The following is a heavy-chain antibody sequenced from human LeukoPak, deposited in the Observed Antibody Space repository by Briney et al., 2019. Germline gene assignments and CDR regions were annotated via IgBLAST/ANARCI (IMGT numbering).Heavy chain of an antibody. CDR1: GFTFSSYS. V-gene: IGHV3-48*04. CDR2: ISSSSSTI. Sequence: GGSLRLSCAASGFTFSSYSMNWVRQAPGKGLEWVSYISSSSSTIYYADSVKGRFTISRDNAKNSLYLQMNSLRAEDTAVYYCARDGIYCSGGSCYWDYYYYYMDVWGKGTTVTVSS. D-gene: IGHD2-15*01. J-gene: IGHJ6*03. CDR3: ARDGIYCSGGSCYWDYYYYYMDV.